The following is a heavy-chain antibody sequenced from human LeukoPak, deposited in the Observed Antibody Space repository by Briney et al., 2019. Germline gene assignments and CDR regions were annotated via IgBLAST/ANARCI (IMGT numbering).Heavy chain of an antibody. J-gene: IGHJ3*02. D-gene: IGHD3-10*01. V-gene: IGHV3-21*01. CDR2: ISSSSSYI. CDR1: GFTFSSYS. CDR3: ASDRGNVHNDAFDI. Sequence: GGSLRLSCAASGFTFSSYSMNWVRQAPGKGLEWVSSISSSSSYIYYADSVKGRFTISRDNAKNSLYLQMNSLRAEDTAVYYCASDRGNVHNDAFDIWGQGTMVTVSS.